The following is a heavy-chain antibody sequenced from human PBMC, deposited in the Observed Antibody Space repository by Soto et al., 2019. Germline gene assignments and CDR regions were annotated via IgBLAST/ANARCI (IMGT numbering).Heavy chain of an antibody. J-gene: IGHJ4*02. CDR3: ARSPTTVTTFDY. CDR1: GGSISSGGYY. V-gene: IGHV4-31*03. D-gene: IGHD4-17*01. Sequence: PSETLSLTCTVSGGSISSGGYYWSWIRQHPGKGLEWIGYIYYSGSTYYNPSLKSRVTISVDTSKNQFSLKLSSVTAADTAVYYCARSPTTVTTFDYWGQGTLVTVS. CDR2: IYYSGST.